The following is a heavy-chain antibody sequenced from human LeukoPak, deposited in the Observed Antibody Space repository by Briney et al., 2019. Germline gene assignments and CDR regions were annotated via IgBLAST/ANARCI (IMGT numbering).Heavy chain of an antibody. J-gene: IGHJ4*02. Sequence: GGSLRLSCAASGFTFSSYGMHWVRQAPGKGLEWVAVIWYDGSNKYYADSVKGRFTISRDNSKNTLYLQMNSLRAEDTAVYYCARGYYYDSSGCPPPFDYWGQGTLVTVSS. CDR2: IWYDGSNK. CDR1: GFTFSSYG. V-gene: IGHV3-30*19. CDR3: ARGYYYDSSGCPPPFDY. D-gene: IGHD3-22*01.